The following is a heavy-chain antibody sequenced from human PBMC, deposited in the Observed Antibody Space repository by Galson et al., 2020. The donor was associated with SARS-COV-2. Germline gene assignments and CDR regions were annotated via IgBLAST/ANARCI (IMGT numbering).Heavy chain of an antibody. Sequence: GGSLRLSCTTSGFTFSSKAMPGSPQVQGKGLEWSFSLPGTGPNYPTSVRVRFTIFRDDSKDTLFLQMSTLGPEDTAVFYCARQRLNTARYYFDSWGRGTLVTVSS. D-gene: IGHD5-18*01. CDR3: ARQRLNTARYYFDS. V-gene: IGHV3-23*05. CDR1: GFTFSSKA. CDR2: LPGTGP. J-gene: IGHJ4*01.